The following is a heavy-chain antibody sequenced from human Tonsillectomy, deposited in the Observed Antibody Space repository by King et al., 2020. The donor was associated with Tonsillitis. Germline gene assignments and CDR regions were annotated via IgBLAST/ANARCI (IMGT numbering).Heavy chain of an antibody. V-gene: IGHV3-30*02. Sequence: VQLVESGGGVVQPGGSLRLSCAASGFTFSSYGMHWVRQAPGKGLEWVAFIRYDGSNKYYADSVKGRFTISRDNSKNTLYLQMNSLRAEDTAVYYCGKDPPHSSWYYFLDYWGQGTLVTVSS. CDR3: GKDPPHSSWYYFLDY. J-gene: IGHJ4*02. CDR1: GFTFSSYG. CDR2: IRYDGSNK. D-gene: IGHD6-13*01.